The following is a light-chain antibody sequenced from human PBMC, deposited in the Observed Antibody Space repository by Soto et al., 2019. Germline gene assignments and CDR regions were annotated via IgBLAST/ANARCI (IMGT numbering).Light chain of an antibody. J-gene: IGKJ1*01. V-gene: IGKV3-15*01. Sequence: EIVMTQSPGTLSVSPGERATLSCRASQTIDSNLAWYQQKPGQAPRLLINGASTRATGIPARFSGSGSGTEFTLTISSLQSEDFAVYYCQQYYDWPPTWTFGQGTKVEIK. CDR3: QQYYDWPPTWT. CDR2: GAS. CDR1: QTIDSN.